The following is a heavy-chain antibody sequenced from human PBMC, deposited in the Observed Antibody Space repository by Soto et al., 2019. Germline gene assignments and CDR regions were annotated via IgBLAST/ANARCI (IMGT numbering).Heavy chain of an antibody. CDR1: GFSFSNHG. CDR3: ARNSRATVAGAPDY. J-gene: IGHJ4*02. D-gene: IGHD6-19*01. Sequence: QMQLVESGGGVVQPGRSLRLSCVASGFSFSNHGMHWVRQAPGKGLEWVAVISYDGSNKDYVESVKGRFTISRDNSKNTLYLQISSLRVEDTAVFYCARNSRATVAGAPDYWGQGTLVTVSS. CDR2: ISYDGSNK. V-gene: IGHV3-30*03.